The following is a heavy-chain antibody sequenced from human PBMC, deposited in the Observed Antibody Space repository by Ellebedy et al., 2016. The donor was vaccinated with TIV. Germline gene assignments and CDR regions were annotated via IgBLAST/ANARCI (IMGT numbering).Heavy chain of an antibody. CDR2: IYWDNDD. J-gene: IGHJ3*01. V-gene: IGHV2-5*04. CDR1: GFSLTATGEG. Sequence: SGPTLVKPTETLTLTCTFSGFSLTATGEGVGWVRQPPGKALDWLAIIYWDNDDRYSSSMRSRLRITKDTSRREVVLTMTNMDPVDTGTYYCVQIMITYGGVTRTDAFDVWGQGRLVTVSS. CDR3: VQIMITYGGVTRTDAFDV. D-gene: IGHD3-16*01.